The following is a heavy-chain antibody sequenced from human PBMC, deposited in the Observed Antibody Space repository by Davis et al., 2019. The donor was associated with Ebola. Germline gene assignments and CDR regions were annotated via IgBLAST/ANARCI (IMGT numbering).Heavy chain of an antibody. CDR2: IIPIFGTA. D-gene: IGHD2-21*01. J-gene: IGHJ4*02. V-gene: IGHV1-69*13. Sequence: SVNVSCKASVGTFSRYAISWVRQAPGQGLEWMGGIIPIFGTANYQQKFQGRVTITADESTSTTYMELSSLRSEKTAVYYSARDPHKAYFDYWGPGTLVTVSS. CDR1: VGTFSRYA. CDR3: ARDPHKAYFDY.